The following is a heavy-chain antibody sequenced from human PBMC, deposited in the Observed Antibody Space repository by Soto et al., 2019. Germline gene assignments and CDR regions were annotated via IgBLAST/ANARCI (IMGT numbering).Heavy chain of an antibody. CDR1: GFTFSNYY. D-gene: IGHD6-19*01. J-gene: IGHJ4*02. CDR3: ARVSASGWHVNGRDYFDS. CDR2: ICSREVTV. V-gene: IGHV3-11*01. Sequence: QVQLVESGGGLVKPGGSLRLSCAASGFTFSNYYMTWIRQAPGKGLECLSYICSREVTVYYADSVKGRFTISRDNTKNSLYLQMTTLRDEDTAVYYCARVSASGWHVNGRDYFDSWGQGTLVTDSS.